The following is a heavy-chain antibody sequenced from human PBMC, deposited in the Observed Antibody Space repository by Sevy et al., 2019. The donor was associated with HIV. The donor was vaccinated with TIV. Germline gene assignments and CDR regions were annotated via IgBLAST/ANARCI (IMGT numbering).Heavy chain of an antibody. V-gene: IGHV4-59*12. J-gene: IGHJ5*02. CDR2: IFHSGDS. CDR3: ARDHLSQGLDP. CDR1: GASITSYY. Sequence: SETLSLTCSVSGASITSYYWSWIRQPPGKGLEWIGYIFHSGDSNYNPSLKSRVAMSVDTSKNQFSLRLASVSAADTAVYYCARDHLSQGLDPWGQGILVTVSS. D-gene: IGHD3-3*02.